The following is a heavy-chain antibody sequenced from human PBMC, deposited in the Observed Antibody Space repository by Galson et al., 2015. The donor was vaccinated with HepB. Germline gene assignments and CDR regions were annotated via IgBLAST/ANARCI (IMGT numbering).Heavy chain of an antibody. CDR3: ASRHSYFRSGNWYNVSYF. J-gene: IGHJ4*02. V-gene: IGHV5-10-1*01. Sequence: QSGAEVKKPGESLRISCKASGYSFSAFWISWVRQVPGKGLEWMGRIDPSDSYTDYSPSFQGHVAISADKSTTTAYLQWSSLKSSDTAVYYCASRHSYFRSGNWYNVSYFWGQGTLVTVSS. D-gene: IGHD1-1*01. CDR1: GYSFSAFW. CDR2: IDPSDSYT.